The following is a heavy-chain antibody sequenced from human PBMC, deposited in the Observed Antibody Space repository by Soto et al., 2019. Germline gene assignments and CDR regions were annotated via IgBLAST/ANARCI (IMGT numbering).Heavy chain of an antibody. CDR1: GLSFNIYW. D-gene: IGHD3-16*01. CDR3: AGGMACLDV. CDR2: INSDGSHT. Sequence: EVQLVESGGGLVQPGGSLRLSCAASGLSFNIYWMHWVRQVPGKGLVWLARINSDGSHTIYVDSVKGRFTISRDNAKSALFRQMDSLRDEDSCVYYCAGGMACLDVWGQGTPVTVSS. V-gene: IGHV3-74*01. J-gene: IGHJ6*02.